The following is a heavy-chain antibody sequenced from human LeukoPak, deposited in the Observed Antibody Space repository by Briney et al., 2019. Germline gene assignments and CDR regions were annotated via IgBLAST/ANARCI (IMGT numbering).Heavy chain of an antibody. CDR1: GFTFSNAW. D-gene: IGHD3-22*01. CDR2: ISSSGSTI. CDR3: ASLGDSSGYYSHSGGALDI. Sequence: PGGSLRLSCAASGFTFSNAWMSWVRQAPGKGLEWVSYISSSGSTIYYADSVKGRFTISRDNAKNSLYLQMNSLRAEDTAVYYCASLGDSSGYYSHSGGALDIWGQGTMVTVSS. J-gene: IGHJ3*02. V-gene: IGHV3-11*04.